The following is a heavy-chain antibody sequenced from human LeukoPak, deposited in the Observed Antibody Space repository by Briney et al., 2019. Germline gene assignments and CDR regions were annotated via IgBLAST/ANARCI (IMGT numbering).Heavy chain of an antibody. CDR2: INSDGSST. V-gene: IGHV3-74*01. CDR1: GFTFSSYW. CDR3: ARVIGDYGIYYYYYMDV. D-gene: IGHD4-17*01. Sequence: GGSLRLSCAASGFTFSSYWMHWVRQAPGKGLVWVSRINSDGSSTSYADSVKGRFTISRDNAKNTLYLQMNSLRAEDTAVYYCARVIGDYGIYYYYYMDVWGKGTTVPVSS. J-gene: IGHJ6*03.